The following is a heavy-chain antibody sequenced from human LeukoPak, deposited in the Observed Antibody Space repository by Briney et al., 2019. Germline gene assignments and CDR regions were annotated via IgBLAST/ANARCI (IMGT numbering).Heavy chain of an antibody. CDR3: ARLYASSSGRAFDI. V-gene: IGHV3-7*03. J-gene: IGHJ3*02. D-gene: IGHD6-6*01. CDR1: GFTFSNYW. Sequence: PGGSLRLSCAASGFTFSNYWMSWVRQAPGKGLEWVAHIKQDGNEKYYVDSVKGRLTISRDNAKNSLYLQMNSPRVEDTAVYYCARLYASSSGRAFDIWGQGTMVTVSS. CDR2: IKQDGNEK.